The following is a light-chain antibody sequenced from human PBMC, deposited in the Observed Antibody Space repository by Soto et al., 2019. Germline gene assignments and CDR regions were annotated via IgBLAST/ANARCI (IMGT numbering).Light chain of an antibody. V-gene: IGLV4-69*01. Sequence: QPVLTQSPSASASLGASVKLTCTLSSGHSSYAIAWHQKQPGKGPRYLMDLNNDGSHTKGDGIPDRFSGSSSGADRFLIISSLQSVDEADYSCQTWGTGFKFFGGGTKLTVL. CDR2: LNNDGSH. J-gene: IGLJ2*01. CDR1: SGHSSYA. CDR3: QTWGTGFKF.